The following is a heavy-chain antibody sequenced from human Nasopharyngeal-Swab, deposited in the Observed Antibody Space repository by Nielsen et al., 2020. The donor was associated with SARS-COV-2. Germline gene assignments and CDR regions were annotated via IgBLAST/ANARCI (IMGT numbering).Heavy chain of an antibody. CDR1: GGSISSSSYY. V-gene: IGHV4-39*02. CDR3: ARDQRGPIVVKAFDI. CDR2: IYYSGST. Sequence: GSLRLSCTVSGGSISSSSYYWGWIRQPPGKGLEWIGSIYYSGSTYYNPSLKSRVTISVDTSKNQFSLKLSSVTAADTAVYYCARDQRGPIVVKAFDIWGQGTMVTVSS. J-gene: IGHJ3*02. D-gene: IGHD3-22*01.